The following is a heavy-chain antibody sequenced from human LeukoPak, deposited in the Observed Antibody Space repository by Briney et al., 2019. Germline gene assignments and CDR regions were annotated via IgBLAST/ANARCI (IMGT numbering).Heavy chain of an antibody. CDR2: IYYSGST. Sequence: SETLSLTCTVSGGSISSYYWSWIRQPPGKGLEWIGYIYYSGSTNYSPSLKSRLTISVDTSKNQFSLKLSSVTAADTAVYYCARGGNAFDIWGQGTMVTVSS. V-gene: IGHV4-59*12. CDR1: GGSISSYY. D-gene: IGHD1-26*01. CDR3: ARGGNAFDI. J-gene: IGHJ3*02.